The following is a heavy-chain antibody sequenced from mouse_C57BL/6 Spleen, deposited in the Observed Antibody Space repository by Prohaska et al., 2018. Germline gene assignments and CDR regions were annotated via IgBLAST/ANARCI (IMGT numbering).Heavy chain of an antibody. J-gene: IGHJ2*01. Sequence: DVQLQESGPGLVKPSQSLSLTCSVTGYSITSGYYWNWIRQFPGNKLEWMGYISYDGSNNYNPSLKNRSSITRDTSKNQFFLKLNSVTTEDTATYYCARGFYDFDYCGQGTTLTVSS. CDR3: ARGFYDFDY. CDR1: GYSITSGYY. D-gene: IGHD2-3*01. CDR2: ISYDGSN. V-gene: IGHV3-6*01.